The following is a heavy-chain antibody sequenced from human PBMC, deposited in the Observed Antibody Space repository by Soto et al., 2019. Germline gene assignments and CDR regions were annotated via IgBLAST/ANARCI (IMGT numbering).Heavy chain of an antibody. CDR2: ITADNGNT. V-gene: IGHV1-18*04. CDR1: GYSFTSYG. Sequence: QIQLVQSGAEVKKPGASVKVSCKASGYSFTSYGITWVRQAPGQGLEWLGWITADNGNTNYAQKFQGRAAMTTDTSKNTAYMELRSLSSDDTAIYYCARVPLEWLPSSGFDYWGQGALVTVSS. J-gene: IGHJ4*02. CDR3: ARVPLEWLPSSGFDY. D-gene: IGHD3-3*01.